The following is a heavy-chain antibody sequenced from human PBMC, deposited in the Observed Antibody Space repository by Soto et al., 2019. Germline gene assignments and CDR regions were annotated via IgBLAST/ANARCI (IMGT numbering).Heavy chain of an antibody. D-gene: IGHD2-15*01. CDR1: GYIFIGYW. J-gene: IGHJ4*02. CDR2: VYPRDSDT. V-gene: IGHV5-51*01. Sequence: GESLKISCKASGYIFIGYWIGWVLRMPGKGLEWMGIVYPRDSDTRYSPSFQGQVTISADRSTGTAFLQWRSLKASDTALYYCARPPLPGYSIHFNSWGQGTLVTVSS. CDR3: ARPPLPGYSIHFNS.